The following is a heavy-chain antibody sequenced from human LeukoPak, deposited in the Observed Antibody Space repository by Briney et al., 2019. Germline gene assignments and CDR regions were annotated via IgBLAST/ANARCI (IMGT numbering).Heavy chain of an antibody. CDR2: IYYSGST. V-gene: IGHV4-61*01. D-gene: IGHD6-19*01. CDR1: GGSISSGSISTYY. CDR3: ARMLRQWLIGGFGY. Sequence: SETLSLTCIMSGGSISSGSISTYYWTWIRQPPGKGLEWIGYIYYSGSTNYNPSLKSRVTISVDTSNNQFSLKLSSVTAADTAVYYCARMLRQWLIGGFGYWGQGTLVTVSS. J-gene: IGHJ4*02.